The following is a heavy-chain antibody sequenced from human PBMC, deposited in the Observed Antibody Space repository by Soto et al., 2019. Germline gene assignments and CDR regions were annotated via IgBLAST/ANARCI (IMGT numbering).Heavy chain of an antibody. CDR2: ITSSGGNT. D-gene: IGHD2-21*01. V-gene: IGHV3-64*01. CDR3: ARRIPFGYGMDV. J-gene: IGHJ6*02. Sequence: EVQLVESGGGLVQAGGSLRLSCAASGFTFSSYAMHWVRQAPGKGLEYVSAITSSGGNTDYASSVKGRFTISRDNSKNTLYLQMGSLRAEDMAVYYCARRIPFGYGMDVWGQGTTVTVSS. CDR1: GFTFSSYA.